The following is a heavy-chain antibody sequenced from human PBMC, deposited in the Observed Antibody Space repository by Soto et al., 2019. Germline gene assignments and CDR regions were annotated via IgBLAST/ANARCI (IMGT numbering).Heavy chain of an antibody. Sequence: SETLSLTCTVSGGSISSGGYYWSWIRQHPGKGLEWIGYIYYSGSTYYNPSLKSRVTISVDTSKNQFSLKLSSVTAADTAVYYCARDTVTRIQYYYYGMDVWGQGTTVTVSS. CDR3: ARDTVTRIQYYYYGMDV. J-gene: IGHJ6*02. CDR2: IYYSGST. D-gene: IGHD4-4*01. V-gene: IGHV4-31*03. CDR1: GGSISSGGYY.